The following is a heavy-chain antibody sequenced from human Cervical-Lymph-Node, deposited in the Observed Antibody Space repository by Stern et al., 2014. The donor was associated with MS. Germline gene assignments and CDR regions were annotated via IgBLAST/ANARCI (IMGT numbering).Heavy chain of an antibody. CDR1: GYTFTSYD. Sequence: QVQLVQSGAEVKKPGASVKVSCKASGYTFTSYDINWVRQAPGQGLEWMGWMNPNSGDTGFAQKFQGRVTITRNTSISTAYMELSSLRSEDTAVYYCASSTSIVHYYYYGMDVWGQGTTVTVSS. D-gene: IGHD2-21*01. V-gene: IGHV1-8*01. CDR3: ASSTSIVHYYYYGMDV. J-gene: IGHJ6*02. CDR2: MNPNSGDT.